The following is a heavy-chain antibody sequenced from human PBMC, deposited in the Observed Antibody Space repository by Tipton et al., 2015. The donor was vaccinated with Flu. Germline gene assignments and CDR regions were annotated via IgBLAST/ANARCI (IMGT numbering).Heavy chain of an antibody. CDR3: ARHTGDSVRGVIDY. CDR1: GGSMSRYY. V-gene: IGHV4-59*01. D-gene: IGHD3-10*02. J-gene: IGHJ4*02. Sequence: TLSLTCSVSGGSMSRYYWNWIRQSPVKGLEWIGFVYYSGSTDYTDYSPSFKSRVTISVDPSKNQFSLQLTSVTAADTAVYYCARHTGDSVRGVIDYWGQGTLVTVSS. CDR2: VYYSGSTDYT.